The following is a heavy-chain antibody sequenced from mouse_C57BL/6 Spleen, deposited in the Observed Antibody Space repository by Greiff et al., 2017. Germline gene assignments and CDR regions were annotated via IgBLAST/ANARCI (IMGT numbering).Heavy chain of an antibody. CDR3: ARHETFYGSSKAWFAC. J-gene: IGHJ3*01. D-gene: IGHD1-1*01. V-gene: IGHV1-62-2*01. CDR1: GYTFTEYT. CDR2: FYPGSGSI. Sequence: QVQLKESGAELVKPGASVKLSCKASGYTFTEYTIHWVKQRSGQGLEWIGWFYPGSGSIKYNEKFKDKATLTADKSSSTVYMELSRLTSEDSAVYFCARHETFYGSSKAWFACWGQGTLVTVSA.